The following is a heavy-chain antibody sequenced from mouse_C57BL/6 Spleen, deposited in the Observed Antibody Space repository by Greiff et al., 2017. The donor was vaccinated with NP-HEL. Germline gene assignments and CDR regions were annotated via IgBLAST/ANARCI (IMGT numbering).Heavy chain of an antibody. D-gene: IGHD4-1*01. Sequence: QVHVKQPGAELVMPGASVKLSCKASGYTFTSYWMHWVKQRPGQGLEWIGEIDPSDSYTNYNQKFKGKSTLTVDKSSSTAYMQLSSLTSEDSAVYYCARRGVGRDYFDYWGQGTTLTVSS. CDR2: IDPSDSYT. CDR3: ARRGVGRDYFDY. J-gene: IGHJ2*01. CDR1: GYTFTSYW. V-gene: IGHV1-69*01.